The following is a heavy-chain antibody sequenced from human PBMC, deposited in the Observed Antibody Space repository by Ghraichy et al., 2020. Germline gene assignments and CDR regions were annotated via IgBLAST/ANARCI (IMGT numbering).Heavy chain of an antibody. Sequence: SCAASGFTFSSYGMHWVRQAPGKGLDWVAVIWYDGSNEYYADSVRGRFTISRDNSKNTLYLQMNSLRAEDTAVYYCAREHELNSWFDPWGQGTLVTVSS. V-gene: IGHV3-33*01. CDR3: AREHELNSWFDP. CDR1: GFTFSSYG. J-gene: IGHJ5*02. CDR2: IWYDGSNE. D-gene: IGHD1-1*01.